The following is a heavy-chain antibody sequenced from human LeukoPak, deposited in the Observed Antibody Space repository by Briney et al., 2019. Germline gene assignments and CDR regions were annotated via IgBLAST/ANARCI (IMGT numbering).Heavy chain of an antibody. CDR2: ISSSSSYI. CDR3: ARASPHCNNITCYAGALDF. V-gene: IGHV3-21*06. CDR1: GFTFSSYS. Sequence: PGGSLRLSCAASGFTFSSYSMNWVRQAPGKGLEWVSSISSSSSYIYYADSVKGRFTVSRDNAENSLYLQMNRLRAEDTAVYYCARASPHCNNITCYAGALDFWGQGILVTVSS. J-gene: IGHJ4*02. D-gene: IGHD2/OR15-2a*01.